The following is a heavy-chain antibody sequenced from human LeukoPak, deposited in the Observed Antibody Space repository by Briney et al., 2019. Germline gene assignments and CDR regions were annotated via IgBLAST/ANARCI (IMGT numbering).Heavy chain of an antibody. CDR2: IIPISGTT. D-gene: IGHD3-22*01. CDR3: ARVVVVITNDISDI. J-gene: IGHJ3*02. Sequence: ASVKVSCKTFGGGFSSFAITWVRQAPGQGLEWMGGIIPISGTTKYAQKFQGRVTITADESTSTAYMELSSLRSEDTAMYYCARVVVVITNDISDIWGQGTKVIVSS. V-gene: IGHV1-69*13. CDR1: GGGFSSFA.